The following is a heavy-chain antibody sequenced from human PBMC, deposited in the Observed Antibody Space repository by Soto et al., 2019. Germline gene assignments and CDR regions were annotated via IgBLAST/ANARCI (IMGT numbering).Heavy chain of an antibody. J-gene: IGHJ6*02. CDR3: ARHGFGSLHGLVDV. V-gene: IGHV4-59*08. CDR1: GGSITHYY. Sequence: VQLPQTGPGLVKPSEPLSLTCTVSGGSITHYYCSWFRQPPGKGLEWIGYIQYNGYSAYNLTLMRRVTMSMDTSKTQCSLMLESVTATDTAVYYCARHGFGSLHGLVDVWGQGTTVIVSS. CDR2: IQYNGYS. D-gene: IGHD3-10*01.